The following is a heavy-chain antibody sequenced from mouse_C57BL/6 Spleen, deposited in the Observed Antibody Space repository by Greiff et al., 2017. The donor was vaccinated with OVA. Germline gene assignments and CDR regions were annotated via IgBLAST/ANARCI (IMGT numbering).Heavy chain of an antibody. CDR3: ARGAAQALYAMDY. Sequence: ESGPGLVKPSQSLSLTCSVTGYSITSGYYWNWIRQFPGNKLEWMGYISYDGSHNYNPSLKNRISITRATSKNRLFLKLNSVTTEDTATYYCARGAAQALYAMDYWGQGTSVTVSS. CDR2: ISYDGSH. D-gene: IGHD3-2*02. J-gene: IGHJ4*01. V-gene: IGHV3-6*01. CDR1: GYSITSGYY.